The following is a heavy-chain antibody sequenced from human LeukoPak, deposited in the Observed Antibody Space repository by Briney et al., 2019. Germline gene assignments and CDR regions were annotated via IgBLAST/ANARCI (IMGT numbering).Heavy chain of an antibody. CDR3: ARGTYGYYMDV. Sequence: SETLSLTCTVSGGSLSSNTYYWAWIRQPPGKVLEWIGSIYYSGSTSYNPSLKSRVTISLDTSKNQFSLKLSSVTAADTAVYFCARGTYGYYMDVWGKGTTVTVSS. J-gene: IGHJ6*03. D-gene: IGHD4-17*01. CDR1: GGSLSSNTYY. V-gene: IGHV4-39*07. CDR2: IYYSGST.